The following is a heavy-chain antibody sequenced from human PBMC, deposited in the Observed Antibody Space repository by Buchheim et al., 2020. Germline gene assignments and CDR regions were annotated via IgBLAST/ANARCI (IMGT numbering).Heavy chain of an antibody. V-gene: IGHV3-7*03. CDR3: AREGSRQQLLYP. J-gene: IGHJ5*02. Sequence: EVQLVESGGGLVQPGGSLRLSCAASGFTFSTYWMSWVRQAPGKGLEWVANIKEDGSEKYYVDSVKGRFTISRDNARNSLSLQMNSLRAEDTAVYYCAREGSRQQLLYPWDQGTL. CDR1: GFTFSTYW. D-gene: IGHD2-2*01. CDR2: IKEDGSEK.